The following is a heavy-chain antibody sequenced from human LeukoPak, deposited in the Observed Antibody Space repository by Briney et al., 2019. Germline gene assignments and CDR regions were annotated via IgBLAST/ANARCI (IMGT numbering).Heavy chain of an antibody. V-gene: IGHV3-74*01. Sequence: GGSLRLSCAASGLTFSNYWMFWVRQGPGKGLVWVSRINSDGSSTTYADSVKGRFTISRDNAKNTLYLQMSSLRAEDTAVYYCARDGTPFDSWGQGTLVTVSS. CDR3: ARDGTPFDS. CDR1: GLTFSNYW. J-gene: IGHJ4*02. CDR2: INSDGSST. D-gene: IGHD1-26*01.